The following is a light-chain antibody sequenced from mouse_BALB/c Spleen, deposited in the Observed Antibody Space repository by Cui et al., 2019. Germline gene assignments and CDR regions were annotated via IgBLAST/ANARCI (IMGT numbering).Light chain of an antibody. CDR1: SSVSY. V-gene: IGKV4-55*01. CDR2: DTS. Sequence: QIVLTQSPAIMSASPGEKVTMTCSASSSVSYMHWYQQKPGSSPRLLIYDTSNLASGVPVRFSGSGSGTSYSLTISRMEAEDAATYYCQQWSSYPRTFGGGTKLEIK. CDR3: QQWSSYPRT. J-gene: IGKJ1*01.